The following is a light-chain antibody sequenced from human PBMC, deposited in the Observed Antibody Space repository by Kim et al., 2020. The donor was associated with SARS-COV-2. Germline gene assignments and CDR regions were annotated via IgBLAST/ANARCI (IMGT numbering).Light chain of an antibody. Sequence: ALGQTFRITCQGDSLRTYYASWYQQKPGQAPALVIYAKNNRPSGIPDRFSGSSSGNTASLTITGAQAEDEADYYCKSRDTSGDRLVFGGGTQLTVL. CDR1: SLRTYY. J-gene: IGLJ2*01. CDR3: KSRDTSGDRLV. CDR2: AKN. V-gene: IGLV3-19*01.